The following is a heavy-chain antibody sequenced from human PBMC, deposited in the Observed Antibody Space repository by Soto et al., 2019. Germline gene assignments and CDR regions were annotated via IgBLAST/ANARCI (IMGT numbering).Heavy chain of an antibody. Sequence: EVQLVESGGGLVQPGGSLRLSCAASGFTFSSYAMHWVRQAPGKGLEYVSAISSIGGSTYYANSVKGRFTISRDNSKNTLYLQMGSLRAEDMAVYYCARAGIVGATRGAFDIWGQGTMVTVSS. V-gene: IGHV3-64*01. CDR3: ARAGIVGATRGAFDI. J-gene: IGHJ3*02. CDR2: ISSIGGST. CDR1: GFTFSSYA. D-gene: IGHD1-26*01.